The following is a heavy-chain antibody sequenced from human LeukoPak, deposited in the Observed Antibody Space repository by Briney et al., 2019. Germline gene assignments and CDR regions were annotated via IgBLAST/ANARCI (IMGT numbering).Heavy chain of an antibody. CDR2: IYSSGST. J-gene: IGHJ4*02. CDR3: ARAKPKNMVRGLIMRRESRYYFDY. D-gene: IGHD3-10*01. V-gene: IGHV3-53*01. CDR1: GFIFSDYY. Sequence: GGSLRLSCAASGFIFSDYYMAWIRQAPGKGLEWVSVIYSSGSTYYADSVKGRFTISRDNSKSTLYIQMNSLRAEDTAVYYCARAKPKNMVRGLIMRRESRYYFDYWGQGTLVTVSS.